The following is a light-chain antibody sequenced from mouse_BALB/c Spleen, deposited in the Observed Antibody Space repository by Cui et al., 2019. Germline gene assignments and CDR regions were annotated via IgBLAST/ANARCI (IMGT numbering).Light chain of an antibody. Sequence: QIVLTQSPAIMSASLGERVTMTCTASSSVSSSYLHWYQQKPGSSPKLWIYATSNLASGVPARFSGSGSGTSYSLTISNMEAEDAATYYCHQYHRSPYTFGGGTKLEMK. CDR1: SSVSSSY. CDR2: ATS. V-gene: IGKV4-74*01. J-gene: IGKJ2*01. CDR3: HQYHRSPYT.